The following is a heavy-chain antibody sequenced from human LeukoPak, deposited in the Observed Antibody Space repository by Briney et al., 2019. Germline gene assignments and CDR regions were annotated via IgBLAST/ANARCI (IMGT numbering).Heavy chain of an antibody. V-gene: IGHV1-18*01. CDR3: ARQQGVYSSFVAENDY. D-gene: IGHD5-18*01. CDR2: ISAYNGNT. J-gene: IGHJ4*02. CDR1: GYTFTSYG. Sequence: ASVKVSCKASGYTFTSYGISWVRQAPGQGLEWMGWISAYNGNTNYAQELQGRVTMTTDTSTSTAYMELRSLRSDDTAVYYCARQQGVYSSFVAENDYWGQGTLVTVSS.